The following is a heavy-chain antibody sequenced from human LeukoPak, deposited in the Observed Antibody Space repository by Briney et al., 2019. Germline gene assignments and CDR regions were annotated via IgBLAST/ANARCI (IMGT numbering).Heavy chain of an antibody. J-gene: IGHJ4*02. D-gene: IGHD6-19*01. V-gene: IGHV3-30*18. CDR3: AKDESCWYEGPDY. Sequence: PGRSLRLSCAASRFTFSDYGMHWVRQAPGKGLEWVAVISYDGSNKYYAESVKGRFTVSRENSKKTLYLHMNTLRADDTAVYYCAKDESCWYEGPDYCGQGTLVTVSS. CDR1: RFTFSDYG. CDR2: ISYDGSNK.